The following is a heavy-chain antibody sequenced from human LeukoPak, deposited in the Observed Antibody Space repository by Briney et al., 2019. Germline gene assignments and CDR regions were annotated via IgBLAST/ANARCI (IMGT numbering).Heavy chain of an antibody. CDR2: ISSSGSTI. CDR1: GFTFSRYS. CDR3: ARVYTTSSSWYGDFDY. V-gene: IGHV3-48*01. Sequence: GGSLRLSCAASGFTFSRYSMNWFRQAPGKGLEWVSYISSSGSTIYYADSVKGRFTISRDNAKNSLYQQMNSLRAEDTAVYYCARVYTTSSSWYGDFDYWGQGTLVTVSS. J-gene: IGHJ4*02. D-gene: IGHD6-13*01.